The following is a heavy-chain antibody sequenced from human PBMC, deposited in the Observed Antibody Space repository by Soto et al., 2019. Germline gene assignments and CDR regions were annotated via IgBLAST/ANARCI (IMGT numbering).Heavy chain of an antibody. J-gene: IGHJ4*02. CDR1: GFTFSSYA. Sequence: GGSLRLSCAASGFTFSSYAMGWVRQGPGKGLEWVAVVSIGGSTHYADPVRGRFTISRDNSKNTLSLQMNSLTAEDTAVYFCAKRRGAGGHFDYWGQGALVTVSS. D-gene: IGHD2-15*01. V-gene: IGHV3-23*01. CDR3: AKRRGAGGHFDY. CDR2: VSIGGST.